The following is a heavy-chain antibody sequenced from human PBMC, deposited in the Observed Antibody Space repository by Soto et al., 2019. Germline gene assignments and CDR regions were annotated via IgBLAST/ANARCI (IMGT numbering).Heavy chain of an antibody. CDR2: ISRDGGTK. CDR1: GFTVSTYG. D-gene: IGHD2-8*02. V-gene: IGHV3-30*03. Sequence: QVQLVESGGGVVQPGRSLRLSCAVSGFTVSTYGMHWVRQAPGTGLEWVAVISRDGGTKYYADSVKGRFTISRDNSRNTLFLEMNSLRGADMAVYYCTGEVASGYWGQGTLVTVSS. CDR3: TGEVASGY. J-gene: IGHJ4*02.